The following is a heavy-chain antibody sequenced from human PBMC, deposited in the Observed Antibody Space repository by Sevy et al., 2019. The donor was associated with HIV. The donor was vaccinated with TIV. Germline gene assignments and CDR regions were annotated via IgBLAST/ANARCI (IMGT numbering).Heavy chain of an antibody. CDR2: IKSKTDGGTT. CDR3: TTDPLGYSSGWFFIDY. Sequence: GGSLRLSCAASGFTFSNAWMSWVRQAPGKGLEGVGRIKSKTDGGTTDYAAPVKGRFTISRDDSKNTLYLQMNSLKTEDTAVYYCTTDPLGYSSGWFFIDYWGQGTLVTVSS. J-gene: IGHJ4*02. D-gene: IGHD6-19*01. CDR1: GFTFSNAW. V-gene: IGHV3-15*01.